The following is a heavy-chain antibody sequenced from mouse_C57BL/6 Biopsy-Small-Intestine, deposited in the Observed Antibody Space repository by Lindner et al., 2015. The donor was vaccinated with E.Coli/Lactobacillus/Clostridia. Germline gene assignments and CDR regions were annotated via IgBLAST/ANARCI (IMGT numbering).Heavy chain of an antibody. CDR3: ARAGYYGSSYNWYFDV. V-gene: IGHV3-1*01. J-gene: IGHJ1*03. CDR1: GYSITSGYD. CDR2: ISYSGST. Sequence: VQLQESGPGMVKPSQSLSLTCTVTGYSITSGYDWHWIRHFPGNKLEWMGYISYSGSTNYNPSLKSRISITQDTSKNHFFLKLNSVTTEDTATYYCARAGYYGSSYNWYFDVWGTGTTVTVSS. D-gene: IGHD1-1*01.